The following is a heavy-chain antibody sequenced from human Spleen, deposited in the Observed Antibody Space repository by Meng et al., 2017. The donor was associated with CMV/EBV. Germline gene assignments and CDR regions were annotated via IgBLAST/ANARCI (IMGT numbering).Heavy chain of an antibody. Sequence: GSLRLSCTVSGYSISSGYYWGWIRQPPGKGPEWIGTIYRSGSTYYNPSLKSRVSISVDTSKNQFSLRLRSVTAADTAVYYCARFHRPSRHFDYWGQGTLVTVSS. D-gene: IGHD1-1*01. CDR2: IYRSGST. CDR3: ARFHRPSRHFDY. V-gene: IGHV4-38-2*02. CDR1: GYSISSGYY. J-gene: IGHJ4*02.